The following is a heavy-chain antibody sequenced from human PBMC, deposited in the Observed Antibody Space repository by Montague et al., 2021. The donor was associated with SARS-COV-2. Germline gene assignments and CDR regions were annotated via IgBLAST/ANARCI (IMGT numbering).Heavy chain of an antibody. CDR1: GGFFSGYY. CDR2: INHSGST. J-gene: IGHJ6*02. Sequence: SETLSLTCAVYGGFFSGYYWSWIRQPPGKGLEWIGEINHSGSTNYNPSLKSRVTISVDTSKNQFSLKLSSVTAADTAVYYCARVRYYGSGTSLGMDVWGRGTTVTFSS. CDR3: ARVRYYGSGTSLGMDV. D-gene: IGHD3-10*01. V-gene: IGHV4-34*01.